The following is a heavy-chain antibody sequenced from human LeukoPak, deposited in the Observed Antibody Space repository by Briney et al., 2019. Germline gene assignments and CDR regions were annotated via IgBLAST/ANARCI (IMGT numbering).Heavy chain of an antibody. CDR1: GGSISSYY. Sequence: SETLSLTCTVSGGSISSYYWSWIRQPPGKGLEWIGYIYYSGSTNYNPSLKSRVTISVDTSKNQFSLKLSSVTAADTAVYFCARNSDLVGGIYYYYGLDVWGQGTMVTAS. J-gene: IGHJ6*02. D-gene: IGHD1-26*01. CDR2: IYYSGST. CDR3: ARNSDLVGGIYYYYGLDV. V-gene: IGHV4-59*12.